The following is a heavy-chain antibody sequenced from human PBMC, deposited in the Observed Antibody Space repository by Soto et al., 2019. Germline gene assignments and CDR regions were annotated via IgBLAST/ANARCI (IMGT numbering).Heavy chain of an antibody. CDR3: ARVVTYYDFWSGYPKYYYYYYMNV. V-gene: IGHV1-8*01. J-gene: IGHJ6*03. D-gene: IGHD3-3*01. Sequence: GASVKVSCKASGYTFTSYDINWVRQATGQGLEWMGWMNPNSGNTGYAQKFQGRVTMTRNTSISTAYMELSSLRSEDTAVYYCARVVTYYDFWSGYPKYYYYYYMNVWGKGTTVTVSS. CDR2: MNPNSGNT. CDR1: GYTFTSYD.